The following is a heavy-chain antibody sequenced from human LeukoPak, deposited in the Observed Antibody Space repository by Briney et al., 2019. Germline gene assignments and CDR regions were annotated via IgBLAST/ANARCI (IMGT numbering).Heavy chain of an antibody. CDR1: GFTFSSFG. CDR2: IRYDGNIK. CDR3: AKSPQSGWYVH. D-gene: IGHD6-19*01. J-gene: IGHJ4*02. V-gene: IGHV3-30*02. Sequence: GGSLRLSCAASGFTFSSFGMHWVRHAPGKGLEWVAFIRYDGNIKYYADSVKGRFTISRDNSKNTLYLQMNSLRAEDTAVYYCAKSPQSGWYVHWGQGTLVTVSS.